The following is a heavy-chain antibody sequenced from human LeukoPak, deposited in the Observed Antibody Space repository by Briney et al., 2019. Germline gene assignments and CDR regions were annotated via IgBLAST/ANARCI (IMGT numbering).Heavy chain of an antibody. CDR3: ARAAISKDGSGYFY. Sequence: EASVKVSCKASGGTFSSYAISWVRQAPGQGLEWMGRIIPILGIANYAQKFQGRVTITADKSTSTAYMELRSLRSDDTAVYYCARAAISKDGSGYFYWGQGTLVTVSS. D-gene: IGHD3-22*01. CDR2: IIPILGIA. V-gene: IGHV1-69*04. J-gene: IGHJ4*02. CDR1: GGTFSSYA.